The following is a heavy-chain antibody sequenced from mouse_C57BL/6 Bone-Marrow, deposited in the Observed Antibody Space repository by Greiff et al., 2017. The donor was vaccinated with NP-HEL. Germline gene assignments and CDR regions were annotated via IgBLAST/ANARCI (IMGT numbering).Heavy chain of an antibody. CDR2: IWWDDDK. J-gene: IGHJ1*03. CDR1: GFSLSTFGMG. CDR3: ARIVLYGNYDA. D-gene: IGHD2-1*01. Sequence: QVTLKVSGPGILQPSQTLSLTCSFSGFSLSTFGMGVGWIRQPSGQGLEWLVHIWWDDDKYYNPALKSRLTISKDTSKNQVFLKISNVHTADTATYYCARIVLYGNYDAWGTGTTVTVSS. V-gene: IGHV8-8*01.